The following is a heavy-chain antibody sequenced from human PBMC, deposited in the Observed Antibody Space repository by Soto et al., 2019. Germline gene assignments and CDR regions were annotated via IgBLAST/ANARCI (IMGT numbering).Heavy chain of an antibody. D-gene: IGHD3-22*01. Sequence: QVQLVESGGGLVQTSGSLRIACVASGFTFSDYYMSWVRQAPGKGLEWVSYISSTGNTIYYAASVKGRFTISRDNAKNSVYLQMNNLRAEVTALYFCAKMSSENYYDPVFSWGQGTLVTVSS. CDR1: GFTFSDYY. CDR2: ISSTGNTI. J-gene: IGHJ4*02. V-gene: IGHV3-11*01. CDR3: AKMSSENYYDPVFS.